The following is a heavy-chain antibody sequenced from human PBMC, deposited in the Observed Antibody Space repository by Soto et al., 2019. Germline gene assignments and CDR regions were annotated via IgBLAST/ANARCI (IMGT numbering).Heavy chain of an antibody. D-gene: IGHD3-3*01. J-gene: IGHJ4*02. CDR1: GYTFTSYY. V-gene: IGHV1-46*01. Sequence: WASVKVSCKASGYTFTSYYMHWVRQAPGQGLEWMGIINPSGGSTSYAQKFQGRVTMTRDTSTSTVYMELSSLRSEDTAVYYCARLFTIFGVVEDTAYFDYWGQGTLVTVSS. CDR3: ARLFTIFGVVEDTAYFDY. CDR2: INPSGGST.